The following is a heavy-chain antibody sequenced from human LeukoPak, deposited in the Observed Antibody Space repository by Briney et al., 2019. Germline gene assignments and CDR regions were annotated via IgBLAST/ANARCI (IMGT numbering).Heavy chain of an antibody. CDR3: ARGPGLAMGTGYFDY. CDR2: TSHDEGNK. V-gene: IGHV3-30-3*01. Sequence: PGGSLRLSCAASGFTFSNYAMHWVRQAPGKGLEWVAATSHDEGNKYYADSVKGRFTISRDNSRNTLYLEVNSLRTDDTAVYYCARGPGLAMGTGYFDYCGQGTLVTVSS. CDR1: GFTFSNYA. J-gene: IGHJ4*02. D-gene: IGHD5-18*01.